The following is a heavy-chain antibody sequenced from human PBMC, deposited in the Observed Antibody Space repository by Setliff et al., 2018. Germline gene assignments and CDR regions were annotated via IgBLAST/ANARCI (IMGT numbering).Heavy chain of an antibody. Sequence: PGGSLRLSCATSGFTFSTSAMHWLRQSPDNRLEWLAYIHYGGGHIQYADSVKGRFTVSRDNSKNTLYLQMNSLRDDDTAVYYCAKDWPRCGGDCYWGQGTLVTVSS. V-gene: IGHV3-30*02. D-gene: IGHD2-21*02. J-gene: IGHJ4*02. CDR2: IHYGGGHI. CDR3: AKDWPRCGGDCY. CDR1: GFTFSTSA.